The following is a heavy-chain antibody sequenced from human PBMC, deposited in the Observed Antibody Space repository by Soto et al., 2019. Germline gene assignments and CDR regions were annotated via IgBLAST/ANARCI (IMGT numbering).Heavy chain of an antibody. CDR3: ASDIWCGGDCYQPN. CDR2: IYSGGST. J-gene: IGHJ4*02. D-gene: IGHD2-21*02. V-gene: IGHV3-53*01. Sequence: GGSLRLSCAASGFTVSSNYMSWVRQAPGKGLEWVSVIYSGGSTYYADSVKGRFTISRDNSKNTLYLQMNSLRAEDTAVYYCASDIWCGGDCYQPNWGQGTLVTVSS. CDR1: GFTVSSNY.